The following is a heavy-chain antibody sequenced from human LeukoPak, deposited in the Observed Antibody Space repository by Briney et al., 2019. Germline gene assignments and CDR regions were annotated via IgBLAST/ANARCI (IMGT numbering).Heavy chain of an antibody. CDR3: ARHEHERIQLWLRSDY. V-gene: IGHV4-39*01. CDR2: IYYSGST. Sequence: SETLSVTCTVSGGSISSSSYYWGWIRQPPGKGLEWIGSIYYSGSTYYNPSLKSRVTISVDTSKNQFSLKLSSVTAADTAVYYCARHEHERIQLWLRSDYWGQGTLVTVSS. D-gene: IGHD5-18*01. J-gene: IGHJ4*02. CDR1: GGSISSSSYY.